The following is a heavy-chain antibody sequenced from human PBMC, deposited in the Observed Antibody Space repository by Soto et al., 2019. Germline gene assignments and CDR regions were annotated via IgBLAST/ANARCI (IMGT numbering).Heavy chain of an antibody. V-gene: IGHV3-23*01. Sequence: VGSLRLSCAASGFTFSSYAMSWVRQAPGKGLEWVSAISGSGGSTYYADSVKGRFTISRDNSKNALYLQMNSLRAEDTAVYYCAKDSYYDFWSGFDNWFDPWGQGTLVTVSS. CDR2: ISGSGGST. CDR1: GFTFSSYA. J-gene: IGHJ5*02. D-gene: IGHD3-3*01. CDR3: AKDSYYDFWSGFDNWFDP.